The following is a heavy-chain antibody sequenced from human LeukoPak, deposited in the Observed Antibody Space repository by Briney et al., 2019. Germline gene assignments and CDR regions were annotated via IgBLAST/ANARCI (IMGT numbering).Heavy chain of an antibody. V-gene: IGHV4-39*01. CDR1: GGSISSSSYY. Sequence: PSETLSLTCTVSGGSISSSSYYWGWIRQPPGKGLEWIGSIYYSGSTYYNPSLKSRVTISVDTSKNQFSLELSSVTAADTAVYYCARPKVRELVFDYWGQGTLVTVSS. CDR3: ARPKVRELVFDY. J-gene: IGHJ4*02. D-gene: IGHD1-26*01. CDR2: IYYSGST.